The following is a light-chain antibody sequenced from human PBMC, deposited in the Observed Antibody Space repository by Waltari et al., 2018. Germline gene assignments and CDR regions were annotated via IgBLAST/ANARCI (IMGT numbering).Light chain of an antibody. V-gene: IGLV2-8*01. CDR1: NSDVGGFNY. CDR3: SSYAGSNLV. J-gene: IGLJ2*01. CDR2: QVT. Sequence: QSALTQPPSASGSPGQSVIISCTGTNSDVGGFNYVSWYQQHPGKAPKLMIYQVTQRPAGVPDRFSGSKSGNTASLTVSGLQTEDEANYYCSSYAGSNLVFGGGTKLTVL.